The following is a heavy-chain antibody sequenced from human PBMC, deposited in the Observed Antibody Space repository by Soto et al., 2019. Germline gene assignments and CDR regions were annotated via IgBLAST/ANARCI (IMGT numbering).Heavy chain of an antibody. CDR2: ISGSGGST. J-gene: IGHJ4*02. V-gene: IGHV3-23*01. D-gene: IGHD3-22*01. Sequence: GGSLRLSCAASGVTFSSYAMSWVRQAPGKGLEWVSAISGSGGSTYYADSVKGRFTISRDNSKNTLYLQMNSLRAEDTAVYYCAKDRHDSSGYYGDDFAYWGQGTLVTVSS. CDR1: GVTFSSYA. CDR3: AKDRHDSSGYYGDDFAY.